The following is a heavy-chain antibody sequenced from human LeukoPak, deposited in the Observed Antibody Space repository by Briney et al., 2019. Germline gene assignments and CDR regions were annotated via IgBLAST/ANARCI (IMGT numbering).Heavy chain of an antibody. CDR1: GGSISSSNYC. Sequence: SETLSLTCTVSGGSISSSNYCWGWIRQPPGKGLEWIGSLYYGGSTYYNPSLKSRVTISVDTSKKQFSLKLNSVTAADTAVYYCATRDVITSYYFDYWDQGTLVTVSS. D-gene: IGHD3-22*01. J-gene: IGHJ4*02. CDR3: ATRDVITSYYFDY. CDR2: LYYGGST. V-gene: IGHV4-39*01.